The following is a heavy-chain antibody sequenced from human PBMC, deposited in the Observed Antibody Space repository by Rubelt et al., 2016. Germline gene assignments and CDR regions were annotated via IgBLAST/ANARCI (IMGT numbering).Heavy chain of an antibody. V-gene: IGHV7-4-1*02. CDR2: INTNTGNP. CDR3: ARVIAAAGRDGNYFDY. Sequence: QVQLVQSGSELKKPGASVKVSCKASGYTFTSYAMNWVRQAPGQGLEWMGWINTNTGNPTYAQGLAGRFVFSLDTSVSTAYLQISSLKAEDTAVYYCARVIAAAGRDGNYFDYWGQGTLVTVSS. D-gene: IGHD6-13*01. J-gene: IGHJ4*02. CDR1: GYTFTSYA.